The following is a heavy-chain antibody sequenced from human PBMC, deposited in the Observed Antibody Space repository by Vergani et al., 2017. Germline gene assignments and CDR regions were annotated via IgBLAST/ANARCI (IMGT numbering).Heavy chain of an antibody. Sequence: QVQLQESGPGLVKPSETLSLTCTVSGGSISSYYWSWIRQPPGKGLDWIGYIYYSGSTNYNPSLKSRVTISVDTSKNQFSLKLSSVTAADTAVYYCARAGYYDSSGYSYFDYWGQGTLVTVSS. J-gene: IGHJ4*02. CDR1: GGSISSYY. CDR2: IYYSGST. D-gene: IGHD3-22*01. CDR3: ARAGYYDSSGYSYFDY. V-gene: IGHV4-59*01.